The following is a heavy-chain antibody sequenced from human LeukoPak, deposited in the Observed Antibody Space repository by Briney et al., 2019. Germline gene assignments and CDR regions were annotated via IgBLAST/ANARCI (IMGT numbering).Heavy chain of an antibody. CDR2: IYWNGNGV. J-gene: IGHJ4*02. CDR1: GIILRDHA. D-gene: IGHD3-3*02. V-gene: IGHV3-9*01. Sequence: PGGSLRLSCVGSGIILRDHAMHWVRQAPGKGLEWVSGIYWNGNGVDYADSVKGRFTTSRDNAKNSLYLEMNSLRIEDTALYYCKKDVLAGGLDHGGREPLVTVSS. CDR3: KKDVLAGGLDH.